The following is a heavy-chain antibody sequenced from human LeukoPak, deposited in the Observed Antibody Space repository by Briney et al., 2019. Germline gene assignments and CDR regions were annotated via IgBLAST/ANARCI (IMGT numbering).Heavy chain of an antibody. J-gene: IGHJ4*02. D-gene: IGHD6-13*01. CDR1: GYTFTTYG. CDR3: ATYSSSWYCFDY. V-gene: IGHV1-18*01. CDR2: ISAYYGNT. Sequence: GASVKVSCKASGYTFTTYGITWVRQAPGQGLEWMGWISAYYGNTNYAQKLQGRVTMTTDTSTSTAYMELRSLRPDDTAVYYCATYSSSWYCFDYWGQGTLVTVSS.